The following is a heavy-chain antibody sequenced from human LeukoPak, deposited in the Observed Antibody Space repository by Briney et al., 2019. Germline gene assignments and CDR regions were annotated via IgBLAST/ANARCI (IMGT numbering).Heavy chain of an antibody. CDR3: AVDFPADCSSISCPRPFDY. D-gene: IGHD2-2*01. J-gene: IGHJ4*02. Sequence: CDSKDTKNGMKRVSGFSGSGARTDYADSVKGRFTISRDNSKNTLYLQMNSLRAEDTAVYYCAVDFPADCSSISCPRPFDYWGKGTLVTVSS. V-gene: IGHV3-23*01. CDR2: FSGSGART.